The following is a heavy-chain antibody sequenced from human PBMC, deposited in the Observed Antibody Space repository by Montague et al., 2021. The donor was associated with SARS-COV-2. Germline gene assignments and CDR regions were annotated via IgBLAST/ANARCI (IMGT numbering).Heavy chain of an antibody. CDR3: ASSGITLTGLDAFDI. CDR2: TYYRSKWDS. J-gene: IGHJ3*02. Sequence: CAISGDSVSSKSVAWNWIRQSPSRGLEWLGRTYYRSKWDSDYAXXXTXXLVITPDTSKNQVSLQLNSVIPEDTAVYFCASSGITLTGLDAFDIWGQGTMVTVSS. CDR1: GDSVSSKSVA. D-gene: IGHD3-9*01. V-gene: IGHV6-1*01.